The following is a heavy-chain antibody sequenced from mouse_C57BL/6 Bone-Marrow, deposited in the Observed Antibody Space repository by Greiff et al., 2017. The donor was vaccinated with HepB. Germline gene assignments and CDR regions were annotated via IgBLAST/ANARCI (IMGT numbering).Heavy chain of an antibody. CDR3: ARAPRYYGSSPYYYAMDY. CDR2: INPSSGYT. J-gene: IGHJ4*01. V-gene: IGHV1-7*01. D-gene: IGHD1-1*01. Sequence: VQLQQSGAELAKPGASVKLSCKASGYTFTSYWMHWVKQRPGQGLEWIGYINPSSGYTKYNQKFKDKATLTADKSSSTAYMQLSSLTYEDSAVYYCARAPRYYGSSPYYYAMDYWGQGTSVTVSS. CDR1: GYTFTSYW.